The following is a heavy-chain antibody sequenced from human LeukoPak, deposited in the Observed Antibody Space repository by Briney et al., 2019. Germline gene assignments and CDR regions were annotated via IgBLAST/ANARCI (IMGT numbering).Heavy chain of an antibody. D-gene: IGHD2-2*01. CDR2: IYTSGST. J-gene: IGHJ6*02. V-gene: IGHV4-61*02. CDR3: ARGAAAQYYYYYYGMDV. CDR1: GGSISSGSYY. Sequence: SETLSLTCTVSGGSISSGSYYWSWIRQPAGKGLEWIGRIYTSGSTNYNPSLKSRVTISVDASKHQFSLKLSSVTAADTAVYYCARGAAAQYYYYYYGMDVWGQGTTVTVSS.